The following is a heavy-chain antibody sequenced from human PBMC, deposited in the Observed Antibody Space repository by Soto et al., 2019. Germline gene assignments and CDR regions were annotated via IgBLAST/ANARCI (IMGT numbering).Heavy chain of an antibody. D-gene: IGHD2-21*01. J-gene: IGHJ4*02. V-gene: IGHV3-23*01. CDR2: IRDSDSGGST. CDR3: AKVRVGIDVDFDY. Sequence: PGGSRRLSCAASGFPFSNSAMTWVRQAPAKGLEWVSTIRDSDSGGSTFYADSVKGRFTISRDDSKNTLYLQMSSLRAEDTAMYYCAKVRVGIDVDFDYWGQGALVTVSS. CDR1: GFPFSNSA.